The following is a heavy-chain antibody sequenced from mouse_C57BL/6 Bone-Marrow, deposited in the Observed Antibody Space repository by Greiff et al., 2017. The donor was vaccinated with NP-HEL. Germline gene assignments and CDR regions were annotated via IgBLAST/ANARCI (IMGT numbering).Heavy chain of an antibody. V-gene: IGHV14-4*01. J-gene: IGHJ3*01. Sequence: EVQLQQSGAELVRPGASVKLSCTASGFNIKDDYMHWVKQRPEQGLEWIGWIDPENGDTEYASKFQGKATIPADTSSNTAYRQLSSLTSEDTAVYYCTRAGFAYWGQGTLVTVSA. CDR2: IDPENGDT. CDR1: GFNIKDDY. CDR3: TRAGFAY.